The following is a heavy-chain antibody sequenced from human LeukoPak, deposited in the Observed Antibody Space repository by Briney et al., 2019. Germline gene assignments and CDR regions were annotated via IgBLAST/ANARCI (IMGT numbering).Heavy chain of an antibody. J-gene: IGHJ5*02. CDR1: GGSISSYY. CDR3: VRSPQLDP. V-gene: IGHV4-59*01. Sequence: PSETLSLTCTVSGGSISSYYRSWVRQPPGKGLEWIGYIQNSVTSCTDNPSLQSRVTISVDTSKNQFSLKVTSVTAADTAVYYCVRSPQLDPWGQGTLVTVSS. CDR2: IQNSVTSC.